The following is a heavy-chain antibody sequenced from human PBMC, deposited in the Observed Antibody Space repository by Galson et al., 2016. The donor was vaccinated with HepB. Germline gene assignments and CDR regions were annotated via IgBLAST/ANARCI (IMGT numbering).Heavy chain of an antibody. CDR2: IKSETDGGTT. J-gene: IGHJ3*02. CDR1: GITFNKAW. CDR3: STGTFFHGDDVFDI. D-gene: IGHD7-27*01. V-gene: IGHV3-15*01. Sequence: SLRLSCAASGITFNKAWMSWVRQAPGKGLEXIGRIKSETDGGTTDYAAPMRGRFTISREDSKNTLYLHMKSLKTEDTAVYYCSTGTFFHGDDVFDIWGQGTMVTVSS.